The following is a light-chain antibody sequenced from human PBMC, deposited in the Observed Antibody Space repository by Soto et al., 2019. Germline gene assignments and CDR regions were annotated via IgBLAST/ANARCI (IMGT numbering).Light chain of an antibody. J-gene: IGLJ2*01. CDR2: EVS. Sequence: QSALTQPPSASGSPGQSVTISCTGTSSDVGGYNYVSWYQQHPGKAPKLMIYEVSKRPSGVPDRFSGSKSGNTASLTVSGLQAEYEADYYCSSYAGSKTLVFGGGTKLTVL. V-gene: IGLV2-8*01. CDR3: SSYAGSKTLV. CDR1: SSDVGGYNY.